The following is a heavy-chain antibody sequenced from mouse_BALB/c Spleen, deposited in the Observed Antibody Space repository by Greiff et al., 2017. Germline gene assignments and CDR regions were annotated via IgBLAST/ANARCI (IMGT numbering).Heavy chain of an antibody. CDR2: ISDGGSYT. V-gene: IGHV5-4*02. J-gene: IGHJ3*01. CDR3: ARDYYGSSYRFAY. Sequence: DVQLVESGGGLVKPGGSLKLSCAASGFTFSDYYMYWVRQTPEKRLEWVATISDGGSYTYYPDSVKGRFTISRDNAKNNLYLQMSSLKSEDTAMYYCARDYYGSSYRFAYWGQGTLVTVSA. CDR1: GFTFSDYY. D-gene: IGHD1-1*01.